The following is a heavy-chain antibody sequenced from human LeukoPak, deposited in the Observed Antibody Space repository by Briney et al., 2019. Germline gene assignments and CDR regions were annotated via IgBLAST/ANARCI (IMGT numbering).Heavy chain of an antibody. CDR3: ARAYTFGGVIVAFDY. Sequence: GGSLRLSCAASGFTFSSYEMNWVRQAPGKGLEWVSYISTSGTTIYYADSVTGRFTISRDNAKNSLYLQMNSLRAEDTAVYYCARAYTFGGVIVAFDYWGQGTLVTVSS. D-gene: IGHD3-16*02. CDR1: GFTFSSYE. V-gene: IGHV3-48*03. CDR2: ISTSGTTI. J-gene: IGHJ4*02.